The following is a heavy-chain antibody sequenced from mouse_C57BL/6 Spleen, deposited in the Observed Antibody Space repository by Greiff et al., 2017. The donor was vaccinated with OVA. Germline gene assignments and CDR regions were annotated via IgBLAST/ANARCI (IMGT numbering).Heavy chain of an antibody. CDR3: ARGLRSSFDY. D-gene: IGHD1-1*01. CDR2: IYPGDGDT. Sequence: QVQLKQSGPELVKPGASVKISCKASGYAFSSSWMNWVKQRPGKGLEWIGRIYPGDGDTNYNGKFKGKATLTADKSSSTAYMQLSSLTSEDSAVYFCARGLRSSFDYWGQGTTLTVSS. J-gene: IGHJ2*01. V-gene: IGHV1-82*01. CDR1: GYAFSSSW.